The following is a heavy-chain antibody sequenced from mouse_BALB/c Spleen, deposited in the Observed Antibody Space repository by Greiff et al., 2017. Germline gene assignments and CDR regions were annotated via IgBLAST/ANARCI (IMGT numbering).Heavy chain of an antibody. D-gene: IGHD2-3*01. Sequence: QVQLQQSGAELSKPGASVKMSCKASGYTFTSYWMHWVKQRPGQGLEWIGYINPITGYTEYNQKFKDKATLTADKSSSTAYMQLSSLTSEDSAVYYCARIYDGYYEGYFDVWGAGTTVTVSS. CDR1: GYTFTSYW. V-gene: IGHV1-7*01. J-gene: IGHJ1*01. CDR3: ARIYDGYYEGYFDV. CDR2: INPITGYT.